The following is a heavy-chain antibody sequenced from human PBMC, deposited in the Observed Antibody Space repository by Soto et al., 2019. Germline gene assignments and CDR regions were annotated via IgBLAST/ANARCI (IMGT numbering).Heavy chain of an antibody. Sequence: QITLKESGPTLVKPTQTLTLTCTFSGFSLSTGVGVSWIRQPPGKALECLALIYWDDDKRYSSSLKSRLTITKDTSKNQVVLIMTNMDPVDTATYYCAHKSYYGSGSLDYWGQGILVTVSS. J-gene: IGHJ4*02. CDR1: GFSLSTGVG. D-gene: IGHD3-10*01. CDR3: AHKSYYGSGSLDY. CDR2: IYWDDDK. V-gene: IGHV2-5*02.